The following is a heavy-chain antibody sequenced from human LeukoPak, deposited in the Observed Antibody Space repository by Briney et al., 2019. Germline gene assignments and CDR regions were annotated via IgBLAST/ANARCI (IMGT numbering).Heavy chain of an antibody. CDR1: GFTFSSYC. Sequence: GSLRLSCAASGFTFSSYCMSWVRKAPGKGLEWEANIKQDGSQKYYVDSVKGRFTISRDNAKSLLYLQMNSLRPEDTAVYYCARDWAGSAWLTRALEYWGQGVLVTVSS. CDR3: ARDWAGSAWLTRALEY. V-gene: IGHV3-7*01. D-gene: IGHD6-19*01. CDR2: IKQDGSQK. J-gene: IGHJ4*02.